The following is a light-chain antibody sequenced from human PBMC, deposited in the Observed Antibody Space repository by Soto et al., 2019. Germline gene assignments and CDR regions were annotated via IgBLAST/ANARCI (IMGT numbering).Light chain of an antibody. J-gene: IGKJ1*01. CDR2: GAS. CDR3: QQYSTLPRT. CDR1: QSVKNNY. Sequence: DIVLTQSPGTLSLSPGERATLSCRSSQSVKNNYLAWYQQKPGQGPRLLIYGASSRATGIPDRFSGSGSGTDFTLTIARLEPEHFAVYYCQQYSTLPRTFGQGTKVDIK. V-gene: IGKV3-20*01.